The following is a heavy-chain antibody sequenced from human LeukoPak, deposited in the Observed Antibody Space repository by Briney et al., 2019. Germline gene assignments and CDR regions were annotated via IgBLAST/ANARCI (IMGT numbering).Heavy chain of an antibody. Sequence: SVKVPCKASGGTFSSYAISWVRQAPGQGLEWMGGIIPIFGTANYAQKFQGRVTITADKSTSTAYMELSSLRSEDTAVYYCARERSQQLVLDWFDPWGQGALVTVSS. CDR3: ARERSQQLVLDWFDP. CDR2: IIPIFGTA. J-gene: IGHJ5*02. CDR1: GGTFSSYA. D-gene: IGHD6-13*01. V-gene: IGHV1-69*06.